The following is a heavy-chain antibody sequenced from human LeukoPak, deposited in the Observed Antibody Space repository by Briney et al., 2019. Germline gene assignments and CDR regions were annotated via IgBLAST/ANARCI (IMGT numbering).Heavy chain of an antibody. CDR2: IYYSGST. D-gene: IGHD4-17*01. CDR1: GGSISSYY. V-gene: IGHV4-59*12. J-gene: IGHJ3*02. Sequence: SETLSLTCTVSGGSISSYYWSWIRQPPGKGLEWIGYIYYSGSTNYNPSLKSRVTMSVDTSKNQFSLKLSSVTAADTAVYYCARERVDNDYGDYVGDAFDIWGQGTMVTVSS. CDR3: ARERVDNDYGDYVGDAFDI.